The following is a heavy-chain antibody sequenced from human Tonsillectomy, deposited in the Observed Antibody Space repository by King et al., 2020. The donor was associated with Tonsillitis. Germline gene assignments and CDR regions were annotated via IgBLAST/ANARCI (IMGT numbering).Heavy chain of an antibody. J-gene: IGHJ5*02. V-gene: IGHV4-39*01. CDR2: IYYSGST. CDR1: GGSISSSSYY. Sequence: QLQESGPGLVKPSETLSLTCTVSGGSISSSSYYWGWIRQPPGKGLEWIGSIYYSGSTYYNPSLKSRVTISVDTSKNQFSLKLSSVTAADTAVYYCASYRNYGAWFDPWGQGTLVTVSS. D-gene: IGHD1-14*01. CDR3: ASYRNYGAWFDP.